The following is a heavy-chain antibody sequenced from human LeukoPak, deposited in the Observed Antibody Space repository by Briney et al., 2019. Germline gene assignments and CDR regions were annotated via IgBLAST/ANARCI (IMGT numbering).Heavy chain of an antibody. V-gene: IGHV3-33*01. CDR2: IWYDGSNK. D-gene: IGHD3-10*01. CDR3: ARDIMVRDYYYYGMHV. J-gene: IGHJ6*02. CDR1: GFTFSSYG. Sequence: GGSLRLSCAASGFTFSSYGMHWVRQAPGKGLEWVAVIWYDGSNKYYADSVKGRFTISRDNSKNTLYLQMNSLRAEDTAVYYCARDIMVRDYYYYGMHVWGQGTTVTVSS.